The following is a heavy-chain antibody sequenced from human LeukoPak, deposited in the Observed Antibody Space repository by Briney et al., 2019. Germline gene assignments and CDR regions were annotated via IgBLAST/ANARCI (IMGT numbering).Heavy chain of an antibody. CDR3: ARDLTYYYGSGSYHEGDY. J-gene: IGHJ4*02. D-gene: IGHD3-10*01. CDR1: GYTFTGYY. CDR2: INPNSGGT. V-gene: IGHV1-2*02. Sequence: ASVKVSCKASGYTFTGYYMHWVRQAPGQGLEWMGWINPNSGGTNYAQKFQGRVTMTRDTSISTAYMELSRLRSDDTAVYYCARDLTYYYGSGSYHEGDYWGQGTLVTVSS.